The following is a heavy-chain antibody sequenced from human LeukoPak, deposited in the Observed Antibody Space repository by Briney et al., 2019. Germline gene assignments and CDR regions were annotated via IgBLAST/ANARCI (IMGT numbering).Heavy chain of an antibody. J-gene: IGHJ4*02. CDR2: VSSSRTTI. CDR1: GFTSSTFG. Sequence: PGGSLRLSCVASGFTSSTFGMSWVRQAPGKGLEWVSYVSSSRTTIYYADSVKGRFTISRDDAKSSLYLQMNSLRAEDTALYYCARMSTGYYDDYWGQGTLVAVSS. D-gene: IGHD3-9*01. V-gene: IGHV3-48*01. CDR3: ARMSTGYYDDY.